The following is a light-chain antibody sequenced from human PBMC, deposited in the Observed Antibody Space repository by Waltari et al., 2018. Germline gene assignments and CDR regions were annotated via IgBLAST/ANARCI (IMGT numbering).Light chain of an antibody. J-gene: IGLJ1*01. CDR1: KLGDKY. CDR2: QDS. V-gene: IGLV3-1*01. Sequence: SYELTQPPSVSVSQGQTASITCSGDKLGDKYACWYQQKPGQSPVLVIYQDSKRPSGIPERFSGSNSGNTATLTISGTQAMDEADYYCQAWDSSTGNVFGTGTKVTVL. CDR3: QAWDSSTGNV.